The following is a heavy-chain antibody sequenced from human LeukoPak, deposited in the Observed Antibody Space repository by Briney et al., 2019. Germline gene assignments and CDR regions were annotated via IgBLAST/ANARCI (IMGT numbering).Heavy chain of an antibody. CDR1: GFTFSYYS. CDR3: ARDLGDIVLEPPSIHFDL. CDR2: ISSRSSYI. V-gene: IGHV3-21*01. J-gene: IGHJ2*01. D-gene: IGHD2-2*01. Sequence: GGSLRLSCAASGFTFSYYSMNWVRQAPGKGLEWVSSISSRSSYIYYEDSLKGRFTISRDNAKNSLYLQMTGLRVEDTAMYFCARDLGDIVLEPPSIHFDLWGRGTLVTVSS.